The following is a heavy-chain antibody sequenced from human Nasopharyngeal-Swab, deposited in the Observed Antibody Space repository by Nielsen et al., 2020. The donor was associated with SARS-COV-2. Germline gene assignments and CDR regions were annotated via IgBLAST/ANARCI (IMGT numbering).Heavy chain of an antibody. Sequence: GGSLRLSCSVSGFILSDQYMDWVRQAPGKGLEWVGRSRKTANSYTTEYAASVKGRFGISRENSKNSLYLQMNSLKTEDTAVYYCAKDRGIVVVIGFDYWGQGTLVTVSS. CDR2: SRKTANSYTT. V-gene: IGHV3-72*01. CDR3: AKDRGIVVVIGFDY. CDR1: GFILSDQY. J-gene: IGHJ4*02. D-gene: IGHD3-22*01.